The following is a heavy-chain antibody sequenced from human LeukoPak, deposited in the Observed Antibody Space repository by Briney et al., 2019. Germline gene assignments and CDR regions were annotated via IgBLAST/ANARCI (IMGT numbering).Heavy chain of an antibody. CDR1: GGSISGYY. CDR2: TYYSGST. J-gene: IGHJ4*02. Sequence: SETLSLTCTVPGGSISGYYWNWIRQPPGKGLEWIGYTYYSGSTNYNPSLKSRVTISLDTSKNQFALKLSSVTAADTAMYYCARRGSYSGGFDYWGQGTLVTVSS. V-gene: IGHV4-59*08. D-gene: IGHD1-26*01. CDR3: ARRGSYSGGFDY.